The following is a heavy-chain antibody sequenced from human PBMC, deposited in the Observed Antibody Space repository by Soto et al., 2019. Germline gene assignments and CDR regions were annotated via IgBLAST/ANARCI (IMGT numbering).Heavy chain of an antibody. CDR1: GGTFSSYT. CDR2: IIPILGIA. Sequence: QVQLVQSGAEVKKPGSSVKVSCKASGGTFSSYTISWVRQAPGQGLEGMGRIIPILGIANYAQKFQGRVTITADKSTSTVYMELSSLRSEDTAVYYCARDVGNSGYDYSSWFDPWGQGTLVTVSS. J-gene: IGHJ5*02. CDR3: ARDVGNSGYDYSSWFDP. V-gene: IGHV1-69*08. D-gene: IGHD5-12*01.